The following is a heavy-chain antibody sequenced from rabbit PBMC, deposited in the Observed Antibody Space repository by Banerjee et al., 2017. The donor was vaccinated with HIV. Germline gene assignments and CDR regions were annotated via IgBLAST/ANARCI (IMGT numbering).Heavy chain of an antibody. CDR1: GFSFSNNYV. Sequence: QSLEESGGDLVKPGASLTLSCTASGFSFSNNYVMCWVRQAPGKGLEWIACIYTGSSGSTYYASWAKGRFTISKTSSTTVTLQMTSLTGADTATYFCARDDYTYGYAGYAYANLWGPGTLVTVS. V-gene: IGHV1S40*01. CDR2: IYTGSSGST. CDR3: ARDDYTYGYAGYAYANL. D-gene: IGHD6-1*01. J-gene: IGHJ4*01.